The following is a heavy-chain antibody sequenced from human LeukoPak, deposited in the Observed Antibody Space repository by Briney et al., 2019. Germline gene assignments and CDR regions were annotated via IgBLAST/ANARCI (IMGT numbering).Heavy chain of an antibody. V-gene: IGHV4-39*01. D-gene: IGHD3-22*01. J-gene: IGHJ4*02. CDR3: ARHQRISGSGYYLDF. CDR1: GGSISSSSHY. Sequence: PSETLSLSCTVSGGSISSSSHYWGWIRQPPGEGLEWIGSIHYSGSTYYKLSLRSRVTMSVDTSNNQFSLKLSSVTAADTAVYYCARHQRISGSGYYLDFGSRGTVAAVSS. CDR2: IHYSGST.